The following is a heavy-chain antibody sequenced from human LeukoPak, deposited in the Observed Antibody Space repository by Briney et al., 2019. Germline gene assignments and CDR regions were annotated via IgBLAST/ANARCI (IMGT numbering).Heavy chain of an antibody. J-gene: IGHJ4*02. Sequence: ASVKVSCKASGYTFTSYGISWVRQAPGQGLEWMGWISAYNGNTNYAQKLQGRVTMTTDTSTSTAYMELRSLRSDDTAVYYCAREAPIAAAGTFDYWGQGTLVTVSS. CDR2: ISAYNGNT. CDR3: AREAPIAAAGTFDY. CDR1: GYTFTSYG. V-gene: IGHV1-18*01. D-gene: IGHD6-13*01.